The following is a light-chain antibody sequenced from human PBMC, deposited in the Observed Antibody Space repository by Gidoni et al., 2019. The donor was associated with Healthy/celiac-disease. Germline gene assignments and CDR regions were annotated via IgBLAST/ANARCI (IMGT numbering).Light chain of an antibody. V-gene: IGKV1-5*03. CDR1: QSISSR. Sequence: DIQMTQSPSTLSASVGDRVTITCRASQSISSRLAGYQQKPGKAPKLLIYKASSLESGVPSRFSGSGSGTEFTLTISSLQPDDFATYYCQQYNSYSRTFGQGTKVEIK. CDR3: QQYNSYSRT. J-gene: IGKJ1*01. CDR2: KAS.